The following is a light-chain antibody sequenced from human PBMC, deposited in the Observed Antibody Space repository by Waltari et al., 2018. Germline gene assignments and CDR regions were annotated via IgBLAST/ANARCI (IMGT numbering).Light chain of an antibody. CDR3: QQYSSFST. CDR2: MAS. CDR1: QSVGTW. Sequence: DIQMTQSPSTLSASVGDRVTISCRASQSVGTWLAWYQQKPGKAPKLLIYMASSLESGVPSRFGGSGSGTEFTLTISSLQPDDFATYSCQQYSSFSTFGQGTKVDI. J-gene: IGKJ2*01. V-gene: IGKV1-5*03.